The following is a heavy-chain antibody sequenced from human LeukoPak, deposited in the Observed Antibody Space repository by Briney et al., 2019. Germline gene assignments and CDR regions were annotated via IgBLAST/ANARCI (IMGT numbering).Heavy chain of an antibody. V-gene: IGHV3-21*01. CDR1: GFTFGTHT. CDR3: ARGPSGYHNT. J-gene: IGHJ4*02. CDR2: ISSGSSYI. D-gene: IGHD5-12*01. Sequence: PGGSLRLSCTTSGFTFGTHTMHWVRQAPGKGLEWVSSISSGSSYIYYAGSVKGRFTISRDNSKNTLYLQMNSLRAEDTAVYYCARGPSGYHNTGGQGTLVTVSS.